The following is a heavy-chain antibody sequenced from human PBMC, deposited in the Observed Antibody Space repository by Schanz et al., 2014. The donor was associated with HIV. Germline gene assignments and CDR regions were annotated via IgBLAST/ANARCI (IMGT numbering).Heavy chain of an antibody. D-gene: IGHD6-13*01. V-gene: IGHV1-69*01. Sequence: QVQLVQSGAEVKKPGSSVKVSCKASGGTFSSYAISWVRQAPGQGLEWMGGMIPSFRLRTYAQKFQGRVTIAADESASTAYMELNSLRSDDTAVYYCARDRSAAVTASDYWGQGTLVTVSS. CDR1: GGTFSSYA. CDR3: ARDRSAAVTASDY. CDR2: MIPSFRLR. J-gene: IGHJ4*02.